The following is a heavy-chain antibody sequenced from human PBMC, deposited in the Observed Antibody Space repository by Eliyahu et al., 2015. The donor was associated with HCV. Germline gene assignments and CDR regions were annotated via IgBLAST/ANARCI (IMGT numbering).Heavy chain of an antibody. CDR3: ARGGYSGSLDY. D-gene: IGHD1-26*01. CDR1: GFTFXSYG. V-gene: IGHV3-48*04. CDR2: ISTGSSNI. Sequence: EVQPVESGGGLVQPGGSLRLXCXVXGFTFXSYGMNWVRQAPGKGLEWVSYISTGSSNIYYADSVKGRFTISRDNAKNSLYLQMNSLRVEDTAVYYCARGGYSGSLDYWGQGTLVTVSS. J-gene: IGHJ4*02.